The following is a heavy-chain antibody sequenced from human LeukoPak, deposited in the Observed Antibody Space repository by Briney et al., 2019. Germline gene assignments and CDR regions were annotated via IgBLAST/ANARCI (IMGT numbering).Heavy chain of an antibody. V-gene: IGHV4-59*01. D-gene: IGHD3-16*01. CDR1: GASMSSYY. CDR3: ARGRYGWLPFDY. Sequence: SETLSLTCTVSGASMSSYYWSWIRKPPGKGLEWIGYIYYSGSTNYNPSLKSRVTISVDTSKNQFTLKLSSVTAADTAVYYCARGRYGWLPFDYWGQGTLVTVSS. J-gene: IGHJ4*02. CDR2: IYYSGST.